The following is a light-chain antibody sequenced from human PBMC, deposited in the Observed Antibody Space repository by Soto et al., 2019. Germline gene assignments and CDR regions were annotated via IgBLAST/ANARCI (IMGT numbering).Light chain of an antibody. J-gene: IGLJ1*01. V-gene: IGLV2-14*01. CDR3: SSYMSSIV. Sequence: SVLAQPASVSGSPGQSITISCTGISSDVGGYNYVSWYQQHPGKAPKLMIYEVSSRPSGVSGRFSGSKSGNTASLTISVLQAEDEADYYGSSYMSSIVFGTGTKVTAL. CDR1: SSDVGGYNY. CDR2: EVS.